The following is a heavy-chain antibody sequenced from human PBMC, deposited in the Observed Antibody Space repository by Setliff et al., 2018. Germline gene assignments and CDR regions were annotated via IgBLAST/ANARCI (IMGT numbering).Heavy chain of an antibody. V-gene: IGHV4-61*09. CDR3: AREQWLDPPGYYYMDV. Sequence: LSLTCTVSGYSISSGYIWGWIRQPAGKGLEWIGHIYIGGSANYNPSLKSRVTMSIDTSKNQFSLKLNSVTAADMAVYYCAREQWLDPPGYYYMDVWAKGTTVTVSS. D-gene: IGHD6-19*01. J-gene: IGHJ6*03. CDR2: IYIGGSA. CDR1: GYSISSGY.